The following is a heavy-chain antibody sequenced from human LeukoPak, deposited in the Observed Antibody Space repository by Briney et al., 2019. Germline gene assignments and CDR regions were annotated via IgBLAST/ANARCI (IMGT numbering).Heavy chain of an antibody. CDR2: IKEDGSET. CDR3: AREAVVDVGSSFDS. CDR1: VFAFSEYW. Sequence: AGGPLRLSCAGSVFAFSEYWMTWVRQAPGKGQQWVANIKEDGSETNYVDSVKGRFTISRDNAKNSLYLQMNSLRVEDTALYYCAREAVVDVGSSFDSWGQGTLVTVSS. J-gene: IGHJ4*02. V-gene: IGHV3-7*01. D-gene: IGHD2-2*01.